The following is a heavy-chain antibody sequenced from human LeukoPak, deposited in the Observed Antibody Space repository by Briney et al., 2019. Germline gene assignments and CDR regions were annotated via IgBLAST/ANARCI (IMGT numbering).Heavy chain of an antibody. CDR3: AKHSDCSGSTCYKFDY. D-gene: IGHD2-15*01. Sequence: GGSLRLSCAASGFTFSSYAMSWVRQAPGKGLEWVSFISGSGGSTNYADSVKGRFTISRDDSKNTVYLQMNTLRAEDTALYYCAKHSDCSGSTCYKFDYWGQGSLVTASS. CDR2: ISGSGGST. J-gene: IGHJ4*02. CDR1: GFTFSSYA. V-gene: IGHV3-23*01.